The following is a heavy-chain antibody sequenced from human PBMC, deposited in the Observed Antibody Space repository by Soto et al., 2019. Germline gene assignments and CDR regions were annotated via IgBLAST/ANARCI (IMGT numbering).Heavy chain of an antibody. V-gene: IGHV4-4*02. CDR1: GGSINNGYW. J-gene: IGHJ6*02. CDR3: AYSCGWWRLDV. CDR2: KHHSGST. Sequence: QVHLQESGPGLVKPSGTLSLTCGVSGGSINNGYWWTWVRQPPGKGLEWIGEKHHSGSTNYNLSLKSGVSISLDKSKNQFSLILSSVTAADTAVYYCAYSCGWWRLDVWGQGTTVTVSS. D-gene: IGHD6-19*01.